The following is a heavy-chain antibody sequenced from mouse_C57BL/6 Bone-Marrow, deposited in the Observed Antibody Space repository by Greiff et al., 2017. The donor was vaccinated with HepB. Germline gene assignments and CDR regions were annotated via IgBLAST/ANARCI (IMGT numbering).Heavy chain of an antibody. D-gene: IGHD1-1*01. Sequence: FHVKQSGAELVRPGASVKLSCTASGFNIKDYYMHWVKQRPEQGLEWIGRIDPEDGDTEYDPKFQGKATMTADTSSNTAYLQLSSLTSDDTAVYYCTTSITTVFDYWGQGTTLTVSS. V-gene: IGHV14-1*01. CDR2: IDPEDGDT. J-gene: IGHJ2*01. CDR3: TTSITTVFDY. CDR1: GFNIKDYY.